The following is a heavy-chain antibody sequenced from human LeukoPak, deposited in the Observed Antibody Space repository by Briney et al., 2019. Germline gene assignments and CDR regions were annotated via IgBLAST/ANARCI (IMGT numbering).Heavy chain of an antibody. D-gene: IGHD3-10*01. CDR2: IYPGDSDT. V-gene: IGHV5-51*01. J-gene: IGHJ4*02. CDR1: GYSFTSYW. Sequence: GESLKISFKGSGYSFTSYWIGWGRRMPGKGLGWRGIIYPGDSDTRYSPSFQGQVTISADKSISTAYLQWSSLKASDTAMYYCARPAHSYGSGFDYWGQGTLVTVSS. CDR3: ARPAHSYGSGFDY.